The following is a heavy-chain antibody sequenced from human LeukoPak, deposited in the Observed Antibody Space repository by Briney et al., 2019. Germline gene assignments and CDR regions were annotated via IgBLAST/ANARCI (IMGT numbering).Heavy chain of an antibody. CDR3: ARDQRDSSSPDAFDI. CDR2: IKQDGSEK. V-gene: IGHV3-7*01. D-gene: IGHD6-13*01. J-gene: IGHJ3*02. CDR1: GFTFSSYW. Sequence: PGGSLRLSCAASGFTFSSYWMSWVRQAPGKGLEWVANIKQDGSEKYYVDSVKGRFTISRDNAKNSLYLQMNSLRAEDTAVYYCARDQRDSSSPDAFDIWGQGTMVTVSS.